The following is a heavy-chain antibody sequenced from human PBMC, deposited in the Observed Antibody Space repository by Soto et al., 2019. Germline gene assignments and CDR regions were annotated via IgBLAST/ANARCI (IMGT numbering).Heavy chain of an antibody. CDR1: GGSISSGDYY. Sequence: SETLSLTCTVSGGSISSGDYYWSWIRQPPGKGLDWSGYIYYSGSTYYNPSLKSRVTISVDTSNNQFSLKLSSVTAADTAVYYCARYCSGVSCYGGYYGMDVWGQGTTVTVSS. CDR2: IYYSGST. CDR3: ARYCSGVSCYGGYYGMDV. J-gene: IGHJ6*02. V-gene: IGHV4-30-4*01. D-gene: IGHD2-15*01.